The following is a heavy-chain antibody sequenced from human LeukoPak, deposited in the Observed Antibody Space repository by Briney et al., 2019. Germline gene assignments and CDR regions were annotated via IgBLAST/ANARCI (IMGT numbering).Heavy chain of an antibody. V-gene: IGHV5-51*01. Sequence: GESLQISCQGSGYSFTSYWIGWVRQMPGKGLEWMGIIYPGDSDTRYSPSFQGQVTISADKSISTAYLQWSSLKASDTAMYYCAREPDSSGYSFDYWGQGTLVTVSS. CDR1: GYSFTSYW. J-gene: IGHJ4*02. CDR2: IYPGDSDT. D-gene: IGHD3-22*01. CDR3: AREPDSSGYSFDY.